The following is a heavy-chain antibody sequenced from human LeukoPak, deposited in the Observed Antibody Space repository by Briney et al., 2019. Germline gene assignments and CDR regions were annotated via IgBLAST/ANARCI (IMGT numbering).Heavy chain of an antibody. V-gene: IGHV3-21*01. J-gene: IGHJ4*02. CDR2: ISSSSSYI. Sequence: GGSLRLSCAASGFTFSSSTMNWVRQAPGKGLEWVSSISSSSSYIYYADSVKGRFTISRDNAKNSLYLQMNSLRAEDTAVYYCAQYYYGSGSHPRGYWGQGTLVTVSS. D-gene: IGHD3-10*01. CDR1: GFTFSSST. CDR3: AQYYYGSGSHPRGY.